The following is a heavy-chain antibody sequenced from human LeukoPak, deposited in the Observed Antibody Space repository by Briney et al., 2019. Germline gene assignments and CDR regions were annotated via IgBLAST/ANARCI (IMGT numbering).Heavy chain of an antibody. D-gene: IGHD7-27*01. CDR3: VQDWAWGAFGS. J-gene: IGHJ4*02. CDR2: ITSDSRGI. Sequence: GGSLRLSCAASGFTFSSYEMNWVRQAPGQGLEWVSGITSDSRGIYYADSVKGRFTIYRDNSKMILYLQMDSLGVEDTALYYCVQDWAWGAFGSWGQGTLVTVSS. CDR1: GFTFSSYE. V-gene: IGHV3-23*01.